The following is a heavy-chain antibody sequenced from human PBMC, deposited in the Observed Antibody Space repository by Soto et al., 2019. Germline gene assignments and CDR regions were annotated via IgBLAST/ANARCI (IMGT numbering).Heavy chain of an antibody. CDR3: AKDQGSRFYAADY. CDR2: ISGGGGST. Sequence: EVQLLESGGGLVQPGGSLRLSCAASGFTFSNYAVTWVRQAPGKGLEWVSTISGGGGSTYYADSVKGRFTISRDNPKNTLDLQTNSLRAEHTAVYYCAKDQGSRFYAADYWDEGTLCNVSA. J-gene: IGHJ4*01. CDR1: GFTFSNYA. D-gene: IGHD1-26*01. V-gene: IGHV3-23*01.